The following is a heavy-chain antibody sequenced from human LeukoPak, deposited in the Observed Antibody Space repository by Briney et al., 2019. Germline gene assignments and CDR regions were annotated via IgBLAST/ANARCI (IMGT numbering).Heavy chain of an antibody. Sequence: SGTLSLTCTVSGGSITGSSYSWGWIRQPPGKGLEWIGSIYYSGNTYYNPSLKSRVTISVDTSKKQFSLKLSSVTAADTSMYYCARNKDGYNLDRYFDYWGQGTLVTVSS. CDR1: GGSITGSSYS. CDR3: ARNKDGYNLDRYFDY. CDR2: IYYSGNT. V-gene: IGHV4-39*01. J-gene: IGHJ4*02. D-gene: IGHD5-24*01.